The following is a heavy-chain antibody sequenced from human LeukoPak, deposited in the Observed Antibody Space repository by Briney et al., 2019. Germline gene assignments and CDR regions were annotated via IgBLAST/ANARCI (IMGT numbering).Heavy chain of an antibody. J-gene: IGHJ6*03. CDR1: GFTFSSYG. V-gene: IGHV3-23*01. Sequence: GGSLRLSCAASGFTFSSYGMSWVRQAPGKGLEWVSAISGSGGSTYYADSVKGRFTISRDNAKNSLYLQMNSLRAEDTAVYYCAGGVPNYYYYYMDVWGKGTTVTVSS. CDR3: AGGVPNYYYYYMDV. CDR2: ISGSGGST. D-gene: IGHD1-1*01.